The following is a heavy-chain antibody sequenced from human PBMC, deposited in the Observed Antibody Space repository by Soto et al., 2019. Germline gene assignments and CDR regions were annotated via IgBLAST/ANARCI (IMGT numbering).Heavy chain of an antibody. V-gene: IGHV1-18*01. J-gene: IGHJ4*02. CDR2: ISAYNGNT. CDR3: ARAQGGILWFGEEDY. CDR1: GYTFTSYG. Sequence: QVQLVQSGAEVKKPGASVKVSCKASGYTFTSYGISWVRQAPGQGLEWMGWISAYNGNTNYAQKLQGRVTMTTDTSTISAYMERRSLRSDATAVYYCARAQGGILWFGEEDYGGQGTLVTVSS. D-gene: IGHD3-10*01.